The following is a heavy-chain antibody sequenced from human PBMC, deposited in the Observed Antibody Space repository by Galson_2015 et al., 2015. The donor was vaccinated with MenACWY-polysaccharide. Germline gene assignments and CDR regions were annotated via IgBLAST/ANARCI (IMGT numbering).Heavy chain of an antibody. D-gene: IGHD5-18*01. CDR2: ISSSGNTI. CDR1: GFTFSDYY. V-gene: IGHV3-11*01. Sequence: SLRLSCAASGFTFSDYYMNWIRQAPGKGLEWISYISSSGNTIYYVDSVKGRFTISRDNAKNSLFLQMNSLRAADTAVYYCARDAHSWYSYGPDYDYSYYMDVWGKGTTVTVSS. CDR3: ARDAHSWYSYGPDYDYSYYMDV. J-gene: IGHJ6*03.